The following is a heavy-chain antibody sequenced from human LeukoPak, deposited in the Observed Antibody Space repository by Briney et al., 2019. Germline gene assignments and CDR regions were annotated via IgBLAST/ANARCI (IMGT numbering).Heavy chain of an antibody. CDR3: AREPNMITFGGVIVIRDY. CDR1: GFTFSSYA. J-gene: IGHJ4*02. CDR2: ISSSSSTI. V-gene: IGHV3-48*01. Sequence: GGSLRLSCAASGFTFSSYAMSWVRQAPGKGLEWVSYISSSSSTIYYADSVKGRFTISRDNAKNSLYLQMNSLRAEDTAVYYCAREPNMITFGGVIVIRDYWGQGTLVTVSS. D-gene: IGHD3-16*02.